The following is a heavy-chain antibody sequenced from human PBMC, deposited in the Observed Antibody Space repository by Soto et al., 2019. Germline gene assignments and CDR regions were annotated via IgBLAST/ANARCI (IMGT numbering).Heavy chain of an antibody. CDR2: TYYKSKWYY. CDR1: GDSASSNSAG. Sequence: QVPLQQSSPGLVKPSQALSLTCDISGDSASSNSAGWNWIRQTPSRGLEWLGRTYYKSKWYYTYAASVKSRITVSPDTSKNQFSLQLTSVTPEDTAVYYCARGSWDDVSGHYYMDVWDKGTTVTVSS. J-gene: IGHJ6*03. D-gene: IGHD1-1*01. V-gene: IGHV6-1*01. CDR3: ARGSWDDVSGHYYMDV.